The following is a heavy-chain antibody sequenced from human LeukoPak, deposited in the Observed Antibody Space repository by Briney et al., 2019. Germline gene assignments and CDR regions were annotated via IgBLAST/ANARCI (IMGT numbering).Heavy chain of an antibody. CDR2: ISYDGSNK. CDR3: ARDRGKDYFGD. D-gene: IGHD4-23*01. CDR1: GFTISSYA. J-gene: IGHJ4*02. V-gene: IGHV3-30*04. Sequence: GGSLRLSCAASGFTISSYAMHWVRQAPGKGLEWVAVISYDGSNKYYADSVKGRFSISRDDSKNTVYLQMNSLRAEDTALYYCARDRGKDYFGDWGQGTQVTVSS.